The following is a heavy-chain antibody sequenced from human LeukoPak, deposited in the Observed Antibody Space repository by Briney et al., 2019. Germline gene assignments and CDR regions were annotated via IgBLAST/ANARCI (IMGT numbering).Heavy chain of an antibody. D-gene: IGHD5-24*01. CDR2: ISSSSSYI. CDR3: ARARGFYGYKDY. Sequence: GGSLRLSCAASGFTFSSYSMNWVRQAPGKGLEWVSSISSSSSYIHYADSVKGRFTISRDNAKNSLYLQMNSLRAEDTAVYYCARARGFYGYKDYWGQGTLVTVSS. CDR1: GFTFSSYS. J-gene: IGHJ4*02. V-gene: IGHV3-21*01.